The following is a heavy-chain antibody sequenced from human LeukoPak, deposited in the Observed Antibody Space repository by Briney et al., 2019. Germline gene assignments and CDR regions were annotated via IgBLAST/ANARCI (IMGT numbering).Heavy chain of an antibody. CDR1: GGSISSSNW. Sequence: ASGTLSLTCAVSGGSISSSNWWSWVRQPPGKGLEWIGEIYHSGSTNYNPSLKSRVTISVDRSKNQFSLRLSSVTAADTAVYYCARRGYCSGGSCFPFDYWGQGTLVTASS. CDR2: IYHSGST. D-gene: IGHD2-15*01. J-gene: IGHJ4*02. CDR3: ARRGYCSGGSCFPFDY. V-gene: IGHV4-4*02.